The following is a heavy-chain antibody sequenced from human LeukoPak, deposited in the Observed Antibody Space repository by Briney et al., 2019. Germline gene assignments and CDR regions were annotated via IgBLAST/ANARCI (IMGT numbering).Heavy chain of an antibody. D-gene: IGHD3-22*01. CDR3: AKESIYYDSSGYYHGGLDY. V-gene: IGHV3-30*02. J-gene: IGHJ4*02. Sequence: PGESLRLSCAASGFTFSTYGMHWVRQAPGKGLEWVAVIRYDGSNKYYADSVKGRFTISRDNSKNTLYLQMNSLRAEDTAVYYCAKESIYYDSSGYYHGGLDYWGQGTLVTVSS. CDR1: GFTFSTYG. CDR2: IRYDGSNK.